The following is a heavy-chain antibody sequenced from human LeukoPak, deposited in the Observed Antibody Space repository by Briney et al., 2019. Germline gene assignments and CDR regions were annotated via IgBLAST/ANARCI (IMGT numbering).Heavy chain of an antibody. CDR3: VKDSHFAMACSGGSCSFDY. Sequence: GGSLRLSCSASGFTFSGYAMHWVRQAPGKGLEYVSGISSNGGSTYYADSVKGRFTISRDNSKSTLYLQMGSLRAEDTAVYYCVKDSHFAMACSGGSCSFDYWGQGTLVTVSS. CDR1: GFTFSGYA. J-gene: IGHJ4*02. D-gene: IGHD2-15*01. V-gene: IGHV3-64D*06. CDR2: ISSNGGST.